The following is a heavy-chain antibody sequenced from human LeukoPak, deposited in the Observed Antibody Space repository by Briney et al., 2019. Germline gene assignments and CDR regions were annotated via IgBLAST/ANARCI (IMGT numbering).Heavy chain of an antibody. CDR3: ARDFLEDDY. CDR1: GFTVSSNY. D-gene: IGHD3-3*01. Sequence: PGGSLRLSCAASGFTVSSNYMSWVRQAPGKGLEWVSYISSSSSTIHYAESVKGRFTISRDNARNSLYLQMNSLRAEDTAVYYCARDFLEDDYWGQGTLVTVSP. CDR2: ISSSSSTI. V-gene: IGHV3-48*01. J-gene: IGHJ4*02.